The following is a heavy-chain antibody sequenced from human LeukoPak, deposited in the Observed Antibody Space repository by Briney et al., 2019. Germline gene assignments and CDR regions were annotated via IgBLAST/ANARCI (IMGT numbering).Heavy chain of an antibody. CDR1: GFTFSSYS. CDR2: ISSSSYI. D-gene: IGHD6-13*01. V-gene: IGHV3-21*01. Sequence: GGSLRLSCAASGFTFSSYSMNWVRQAPGKGLEWVSSISSSSYIYYADSVKGRFTISRDSAKNSLYLQMNSLRAEDTAVYYCARDAHYSSSWYFDYWGQGTLVTVSS. J-gene: IGHJ4*02. CDR3: ARDAHYSSSWYFDY.